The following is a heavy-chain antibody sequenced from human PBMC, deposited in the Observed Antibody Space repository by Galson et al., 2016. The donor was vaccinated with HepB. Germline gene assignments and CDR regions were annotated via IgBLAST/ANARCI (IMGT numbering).Heavy chain of an antibody. V-gene: IGHV3-30*18. Sequence: SLRLSCAGSGFAFSTYAMHWVRQAPGKGLEWMAFLSYDGGKKYYADSVKGRFTIPRDNSKNTLYLQMDSLRSEDTAVYYCAKSPEASCSGPSCAGGDHFHYWGQGTLVTVSS. D-gene: IGHD2-2*01. J-gene: IGHJ4*02. CDR3: AKSPEASCSGPSCAGGDHFHY. CDR1: GFAFSTYA. CDR2: LSYDGGKK.